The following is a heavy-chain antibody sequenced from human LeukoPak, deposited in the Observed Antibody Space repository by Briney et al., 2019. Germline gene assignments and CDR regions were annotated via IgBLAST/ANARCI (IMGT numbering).Heavy chain of an antibody. V-gene: IGHV3-48*02. J-gene: IGHJ6*02. CDR2: ISSSSSTI. CDR1: VFTFSRYS. D-gene: IGHD3-10*01. Sequence: GGALRLSCAASVFTFSRYSMKWVRQAPGRGLEGVSCISSSSSTIYYAHAVKGRCTISRGNAKTSLYLQLNSLRDEDTAVYSCARDGTYYYGSGSYYSRYYYYGMDVWGQGTTVTVSS. CDR3: ARDGTYYYGSGSYYSRYYYYGMDV.